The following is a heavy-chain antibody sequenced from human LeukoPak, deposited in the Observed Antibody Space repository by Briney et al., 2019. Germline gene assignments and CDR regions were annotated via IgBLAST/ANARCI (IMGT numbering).Heavy chain of an antibody. Sequence: GGSLRLSCVASGFSFSSFSMNWVRQAPGKGLEWVATISGTGTYYLDSVKGRFTVSRDNSKNTLHLQMDSLRAEDTAVYYCAKEGYNYVIDYWGQGTLVTVSS. CDR3: AKEGYNYVIDY. J-gene: IGHJ4*02. D-gene: IGHD5-24*01. CDR1: GFSFSSFS. CDR2: ISGTGT. V-gene: IGHV3-23*01.